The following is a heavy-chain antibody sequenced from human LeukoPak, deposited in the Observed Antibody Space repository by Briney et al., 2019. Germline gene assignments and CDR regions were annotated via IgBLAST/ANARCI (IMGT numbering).Heavy chain of an antibody. Sequence: GGSLRLSCTVSGFTVSSNSMSWVRQAPGKGLEWVSFIYTTGRTHDSDSVKGRFTISRDSSKNTLYLQMNSLRAEDTAVYYCARRAGDYSHPYDYWGQGTLVTVSS. V-gene: IGHV3-53*01. J-gene: IGHJ4*02. CDR2: IYTTGRT. D-gene: IGHD3-22*01. CDR1: GFTVSSNS. CDR3: ARRAGDYSHPYDY.